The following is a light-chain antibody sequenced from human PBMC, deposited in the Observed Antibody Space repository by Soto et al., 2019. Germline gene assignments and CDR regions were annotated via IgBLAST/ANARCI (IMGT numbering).Light chain of an antibody. CDR1: QSISTY. CDR3: QQSYSRPRT. CDR2: TTS. V-gene: IGKV1-39*01. Sequence: DIQMTQSPSSLSASVGDRVTITCRASQSISTYLNWYQQKPGKAPNLVIYTTSNLESGVPSRFSGSGSGTDFTLTINSLQPEDFATYFCQQSYSRPRTFGQGTKVDSK. J-gene: IGKJ1*01.